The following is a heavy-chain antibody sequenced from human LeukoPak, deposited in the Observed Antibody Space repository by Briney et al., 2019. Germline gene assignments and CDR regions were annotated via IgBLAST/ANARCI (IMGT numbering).Heavy chain of an antibody. CDR3: ARRFDPWGAGMDV. Sequence: SETLSLTCTVSGGSISSYYWSWIGQPPGKGLECIGYIYNSGSTNYNPSLKSRVTISVDMSKNQFSLKVSSVTAADTAVYYCARRFDPWGAGMDVWGQGTTVTVSS. J-gene: IGHJ6*02. V-gene: IGHV4-59*08. CDR1: GGSISSYY. D-gene: IGHD7-27*01. CDR2: IYNSGST.